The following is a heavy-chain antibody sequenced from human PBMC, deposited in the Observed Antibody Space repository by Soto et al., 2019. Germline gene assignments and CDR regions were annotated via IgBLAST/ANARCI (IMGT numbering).Heavy chain of an antibody. V-gene: IGHV3-23*01. CDR1: GFTFSNFA. D-gene: IGHD1-26*01. J-gene: IGHJ5*02. Sequence: EVQLLESGGGLVQPGGSLRLSCAASGFTFSNFAMTWVRQAPGKGLEWVSTISGSGGSTYYADSVKGRFTISRDNSKNMLFVQLNSLRAEDTAVYYCAKDPYSGSPNWFDPRGQGTRVTVSS. CDR2: ISGSGGST. CDR3: AKDPYSGSPNWFDP.